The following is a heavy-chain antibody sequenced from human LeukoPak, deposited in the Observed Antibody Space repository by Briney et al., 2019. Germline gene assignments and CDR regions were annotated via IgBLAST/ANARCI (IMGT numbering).Heavy chain of an antibody. CDR2: IAFDDTDR. J-gene: IGHJ4*02. V-gene: IGHV3-30*04. CDR1: GFIFGGYA. Sequence: GGSLRLSCAASGFIFGGYAMHWVRQAPGEGLEWVAAIAFDDTDRYYIDSVKGRFTISRDDSKNTLYLHMTSLRAEDTAVYYCTNSDDYGDYWGQGTLVTVSS. CDR3: TNSDDYGDY.